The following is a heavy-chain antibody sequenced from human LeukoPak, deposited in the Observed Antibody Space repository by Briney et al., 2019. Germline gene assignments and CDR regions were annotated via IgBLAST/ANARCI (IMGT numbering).Heavy chain of an antibody. J-gene: IGHJ4*02. D-gene: IGHD3-9*01. CDR1: GGSISSGDYY. Sequence: SQTLSLTCTVSGGSISSGDYYWSWIRQPPGKGLEWIGEINHSGSTNYNPSLKSRVTISVDTSKNQFSLKLSSVTAADTAVYYCARVKRYFDWTPADYWGQGTLVTVSS. V-gene: IGHV4-30-4*08. CDR3: ARVKRYFDWTPADY. CDR2: INHSGST.